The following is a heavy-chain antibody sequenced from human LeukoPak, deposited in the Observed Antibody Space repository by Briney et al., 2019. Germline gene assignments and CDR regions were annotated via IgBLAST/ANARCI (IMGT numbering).Heavy chain of an antibody. J-gene: IGHJ4*02. CDR1: GGTFSSYA. Sequence: SVKVSCKASGGTFSSYAISWVRQAPGQGLEWMGGIIPIFGTANYAQKFQGRVTITADESTSTAYMELSSLRSEGTAVYYCIYCSSTSCYRFDYWGQGTLVTVSS. V-gene: IGHV1-69*01. CDR2: IIPIFGTA. D-gene: IGHD2-2*01. CDR3: IYCSSTSCYRFDY.